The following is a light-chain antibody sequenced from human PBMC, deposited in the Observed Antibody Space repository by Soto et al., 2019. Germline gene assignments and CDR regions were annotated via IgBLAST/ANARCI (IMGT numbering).Light chain of an antibody. CDR1: QSISSW. V-gene: IGKV1-5*03. Sequence: DIQMTQSPSTLSASVGDRVTITCRASQSISSWLAWYQQKPGKAPKLLIYKASTLESGVPSMFSGSGSGTEFTLTISSLHPDDFATYYCQQSFTFGPGTKVDIK. CDR2: KAS. J-gene: IGKJ3*01. CDR3: QQSFT.